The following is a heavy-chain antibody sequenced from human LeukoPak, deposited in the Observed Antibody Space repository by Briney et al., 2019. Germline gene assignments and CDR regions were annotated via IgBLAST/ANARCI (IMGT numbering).Heavy chain of an antibody. V-gene: IGHV3-20*04. J-gene: IGHJ4*02. CDR1: GFTFKNYW. CDR3: ARDVNYDSSVVDY. CDR2: INWNGGST. Sequence: PGGSLRLSCAASGFTFKNYWMHWVRQAPGEGLEWVSGINWNGGSTGYADSVKGRFTISRDNAKNSLYLQMNSLRAEDTALYYCARDVNYDSSVVDYWGQGTLVTVSS. D-gene: IGHD3-22*01.